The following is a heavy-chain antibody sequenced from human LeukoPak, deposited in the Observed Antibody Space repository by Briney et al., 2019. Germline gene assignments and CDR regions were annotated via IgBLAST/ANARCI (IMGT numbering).Heavy chain of an antibody. Sequence: PGGSLRLSCAASGFTVSSNYMSWVRQAPGKGLEWVSYISSSSSYTNYADSVKGRFTISRDNAKNSLYLQMNSLRAEDTAVYYCARGREMATGGDAFDIWGQGTMVTVSS. CDR1: GFTVSSNY. CDR3: ARGREMATGGDAFDI. J-gene: IGHJ3*02. CDR2: ISSSSSYT. D-gene: IGHD5-24*01. V-gene: IGHV3-11*06.